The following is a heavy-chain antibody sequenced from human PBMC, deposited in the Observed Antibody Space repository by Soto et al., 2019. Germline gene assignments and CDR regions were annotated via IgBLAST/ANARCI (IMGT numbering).Heavy chain of an antibody. CDR2: IDRSGST. D-gene: IGHD1-1*01. J-gene: IGHJ6*02. Sequence: QVQLQESGPGLVKPSQTLSLSCNVYGVSVSSGDYYWSWIRQHAGGGLEWIGYIDRSGSTYYKPSLRGRVIMSVDTSTNQIYLRLLSVTAADTAMYYCARDSGGNSENYYGLDVWGHGTTVTFSS. V-gene: IGHV4-31*03. CDR3: ARDSGGNSENYYGLDV. CDR1: GVSVSSGDYY.